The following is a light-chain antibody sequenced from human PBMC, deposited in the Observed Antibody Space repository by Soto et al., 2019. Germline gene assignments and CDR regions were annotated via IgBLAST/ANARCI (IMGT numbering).Light chain of an antibody. J-gene: IGKJ4*01. V-gene: IGKV3-11*01. CDR1: QSVSRY. CDR2: DAS. CDR3: QQRTNWPPLVS. Sequence: EIVLTQSPATLSLSPGERATLSCRASQSVSRYLAWYQQKPGQAPRLLIYDASNRATGIPARFSGSGSGTDFTLTISSLEPEDFAVYYCQQRTNWPPLVSFGGGPRWRSN.